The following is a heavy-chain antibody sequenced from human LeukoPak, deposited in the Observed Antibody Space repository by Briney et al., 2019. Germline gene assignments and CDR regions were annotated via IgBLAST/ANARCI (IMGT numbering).Heavy chain of an antibody. D-gene: IGHD3-22*01. CDR3: ASDVNYYDSSGFAFDP. V-gene: IGHV4-59*01. Sequence: PSETLSLTCTVSGGSISSYYWSWIRQPPGKGLEWIGYIYYSGSTNYNPSLKSRVTISVDTSKNQFSLKLSSVTAADTAVHYCASDVNYYDSSGFAFDPWGQGTLVTVSS. CDR2: IYYSGST. J-gene: IGHJ5*02. CDR1: GGSISSYY.